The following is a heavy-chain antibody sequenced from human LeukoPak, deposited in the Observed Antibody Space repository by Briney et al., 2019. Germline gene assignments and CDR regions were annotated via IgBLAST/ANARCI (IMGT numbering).Heavy chain of an antibody. CDR2: IYYSGNT. Sequence: SETLSLICTVSGGSISSSSYYWGWIRQPPGKGLEWIGTIYYSGNTYYNPSLKGRVAISVDTSKNQFSLRLSSVTAADTAVYYCARRTHYYDSSGHYSPFDFWGQGTPVTVSS. CDR1: GGSISSSSYY. J-gene: IGHJ4*02. V-gene: IGHV4-39*01. CDR3: ARRTHYYDSSGHYSPFDF. D-gene: IGHD3-22*01.